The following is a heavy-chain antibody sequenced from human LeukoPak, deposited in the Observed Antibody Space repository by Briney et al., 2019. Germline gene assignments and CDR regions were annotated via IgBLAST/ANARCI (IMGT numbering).Heavy chain of an antibody. CDR1: GGSISSGSYC. D-gene: IGHD3-22*01. Sequence: SETLSLTCTVSGGSISSGSYCWGWIRQPPGKGLEWIGSMYYSGSTYNNPSLKSRVTISVNTSKNQFSLKLSSVTAADTAVYYCARGPYKYDGSGAFDIWGQGTMVTVSS. CDR2: MYYSGST. CDR3: ARGPYKYDGSGAFDI. J-gene: IGHJ3*02. V-gene: IGHV4-39*01.